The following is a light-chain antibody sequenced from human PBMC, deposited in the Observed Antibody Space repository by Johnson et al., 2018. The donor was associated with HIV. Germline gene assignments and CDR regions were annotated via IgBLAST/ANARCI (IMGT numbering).Light chain of an antibody. J-gene: IGLJ1*01. CDR3: GTWDSSLSAYV. Sequence: QSVLTQPPSVSAAAGQKVTISCSGSSSNIGNNYVSWYQHLPGTAPKLLIYENNKRPSEIPDRFYGSKSGTSATLGITELQSGDEADYYCGTWDSSLSAYVFGTGTKVTVL. CDR1: SSNIGNNY. CDR2: ENN. V-gene: IGLV1-51*02.